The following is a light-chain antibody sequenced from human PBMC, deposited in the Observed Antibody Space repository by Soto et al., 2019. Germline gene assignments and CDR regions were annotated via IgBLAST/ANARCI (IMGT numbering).Light chain of an antibody. CDR2: KAS. CDR1: QSISSW. J-gene: IGKJ5*01. Sequence: IQMMEFPSPVAASLGERVTITCRASQSISSWLAWYQQKPGKAPKLLSYKASSLESGVPSRVSGSGSGTEFTLTISSLKPDDFATYYCQQYNSYTITFGQGTRLEI. V-gene: IGKV1-5*03. CDR3: QQYNSYTIT.